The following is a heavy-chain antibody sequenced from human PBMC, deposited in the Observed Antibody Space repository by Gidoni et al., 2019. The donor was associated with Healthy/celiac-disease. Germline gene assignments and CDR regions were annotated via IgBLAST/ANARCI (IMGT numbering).Heavy chain of an antibody. CDR2: ISYDGSNK. J-gene: IGHJ3*02. V-gene: IGHV3-30*18. CDR3: AKGTCGGDCYGAFDI. CDR1: GFNFSSHG. Sequence: QVQLVESGGGVVQPGRSLRLSCAASGFNFSSHGMHWVRQAPGKGLGWVAVISYDGSNKYYADSVKGRFTISRDNSKNTLYLQMNSLRAEDTAVYYCAKGTCGGDCYGAFDIWGQGTMVTVSS. D-gene: IGHD2-21*02.